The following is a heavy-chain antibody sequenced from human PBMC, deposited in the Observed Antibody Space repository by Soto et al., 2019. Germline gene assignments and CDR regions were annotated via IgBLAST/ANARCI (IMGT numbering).Heavy chain of an antibody. J-gene: IGHJ4*02. CDR1: GGSISNSDYY. CDR3: ASLVVVASTSGYSLTDY. V-gene: IGHV4-39*01. Sequence: QLHLQASGPGLVKPSETLSLTCSVSGGSISNSDYYWAWIRQPPGERLEWIGSIYHSGSTYHSPSLKSRVSISVDKSRNQFSLRLTSVNAADTAMYYCASLVVVASTSGYSLTDYWGQGTLVTVSS. CDR2: IYHSGST. D-gene: IGHD2-15*01.